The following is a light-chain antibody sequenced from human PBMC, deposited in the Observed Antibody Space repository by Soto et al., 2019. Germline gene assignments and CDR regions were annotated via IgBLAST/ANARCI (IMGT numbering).Light chain of an antibody. CDR3: QLDGSSRMRSLEIRT. CDR2: GAS. CDR1: QSVSSSY. Sequence: EIVLTQSPGTLSLSPGERATLSCRASQSVSSSYLAWYQQKPGQAPRLLIYGASSRATGIPDRFSGSGSGIDFTLTISNLEPEDFAVYYCQLDGSSRMRSLEIRTFGQGTKVEIK. J-gene: IGKJ1*01. V-gene: IGKV3-20*01.